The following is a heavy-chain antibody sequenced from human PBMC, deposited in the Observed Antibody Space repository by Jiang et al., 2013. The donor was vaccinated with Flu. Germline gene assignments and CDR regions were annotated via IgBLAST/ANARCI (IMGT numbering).Heavy chain of an antibody. CDR3: ARQPSGIVVVPAALDAFDI. J-gene: IGHJ3*02. V-gene: IGHV5-51*01. CDR2: IYPGDSDT. D-gene: IGHD2-2*01. Sequence: SYWIGWVRQMPGKGLEWMGIIYPGDSDTRYSPSFQGQVTISADKSISTAYLQWSSLKASDTAMYYCARQPSGIVVVPAALDAFDIWGQGTMVTVSS. CDR1: SYW.